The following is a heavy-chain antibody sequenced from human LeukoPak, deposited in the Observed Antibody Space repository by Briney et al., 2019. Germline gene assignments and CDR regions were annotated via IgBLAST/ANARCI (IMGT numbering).Heavy chain of an antibody. D-gene: IGHD3-16*01. CDR3: AKRDGGTEFDY. Sequence: GGSLRLSCAASGFTFNNYGMHWVRQAPGKGLEWVALIQPNGNNKYYANSVKGRFTASRDNSKNTLYLQLNSLRAEDTAIYYCAKRDGGTEFDYWGQGTLVTVSS. CDR1: GFTFNNYG. CDR2: IQPNGNNK. J-gene: IGHJ4*02. V-gene: IGHV3-30*02.